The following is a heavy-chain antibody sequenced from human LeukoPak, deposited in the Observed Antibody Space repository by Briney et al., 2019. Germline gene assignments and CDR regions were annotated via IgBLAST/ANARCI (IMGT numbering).Heavy chain of an antibody. CDR2: VFHIGGT. CDR3: ATEQVSGSAWGFDY. V-gene: IGHV4-59*01. J-gene: IGHJ4*02. Sequence: SETLSLTCTVSGASISNYYWTWIRQPLGKGMEWIGQVFHIGGTTYNPSLPSRVTISVARSKNQFSLKLISVTAADTAVYYCATEQVSGSAWGFDYWGQGSLVTVSS. D-gene: IGHD6-19*01. CDR1: GASISNYY.